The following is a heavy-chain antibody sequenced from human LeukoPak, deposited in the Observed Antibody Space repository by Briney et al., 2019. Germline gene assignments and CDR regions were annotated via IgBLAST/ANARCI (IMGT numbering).Heavy chain of an antibody. D-gene: IGHD1-26*01. J-gene: IGHJ6*02. CDR2: IWHDGSNK. CDR1: GFTFSVYG. CDR3: ARDGSAYGMDV. Sequence: PGRSLRLSCAASGFTFSVYGMHWVRQTPGKGLEWVAVIWHDGSNKYYADSLKGRFTISRDNSKNTLYLQMDSLRVEDTAVYYCARDGSAYGMDVWGQGTTVTVSS. V-gene: IGHV3-33*01.